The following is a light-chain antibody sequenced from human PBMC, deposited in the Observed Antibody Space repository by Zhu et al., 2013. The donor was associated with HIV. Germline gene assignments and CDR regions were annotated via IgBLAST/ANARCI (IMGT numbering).Light chain of an antibody. Sequence: EIVMTQSPATLSVSPGDRATLSCRASQSVTRNLAWYQQKPGQAPRLLMYDVSNRATGIPVRFSGSGSGTEFTLTISSLQSEDFAVYYCQQYNNWPRTFGQGTKVEI. V-gene: IGKV3D-15*01. J-gene: IGKJ1*01. CDR2: DVS. CDR1: QSVTRN. CDR3: QQYNNWPRT.